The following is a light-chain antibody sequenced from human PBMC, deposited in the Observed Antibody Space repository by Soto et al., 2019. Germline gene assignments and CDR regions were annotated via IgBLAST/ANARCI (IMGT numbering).Light chain of an antibody. Sequence: EVVFTQSPATLSLSPGESATISCSASQSVSRYLAWFQQKPGQAPRLLISGVSNGATDIPDRYGGSGSGSDYTLTISSLEPEDFEVYYYQLRDNWGMYTCGQETKLEIK. V-gene: IGKV3-11*01. CDR1: QSVSRY. CDR2: GVS. J-gene: IGKJ2*01. CDR3: QLRDNWGMYT.